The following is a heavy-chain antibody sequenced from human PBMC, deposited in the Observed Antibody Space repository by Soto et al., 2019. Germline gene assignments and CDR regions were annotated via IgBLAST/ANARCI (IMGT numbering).Heavy chain of an antibody. CDR1: GFTFSSYG. CDR2: ISYDGSVK. CDR3: AGGVASGY. J-gene: IGHJ4*02. V-gene: IGHV3-30*03. Sequence: QVQLVESGGDVVQPGRSLRLSCAASGFTFSSYGMHWVRQAPGKGLEWVAVISYDGSVKYYADSVKGRFTISRDNSKNTRYRQRTSRRAGDRAVYYGAGGVASGYWGQGTLVPVSS. D-gene: IGHD2-15*01.